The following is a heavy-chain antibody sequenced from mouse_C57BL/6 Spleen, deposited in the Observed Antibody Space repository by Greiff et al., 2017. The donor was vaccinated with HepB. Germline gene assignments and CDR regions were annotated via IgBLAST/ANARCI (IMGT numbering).Heavy chain of an antibody. J-gene: IGHJ3*01. Sequence: EVNLVESGGGLVKPGGSLKLSCAASGFTFSDYGMHWVRQAPEKGLEWVAYISSGSSTIYYADTVKGRFTISRDNAKNTLFLQMTSLRSEDTAMYYCARLLLPFAYWGQGTLVTVSA. CDR2: ISSGSSTI. V-gene: IGHV5-17*01. CDR3: ARLLLPFAY. D-gene: IGHD1-1*01. CDR1: GFTFSDYG.